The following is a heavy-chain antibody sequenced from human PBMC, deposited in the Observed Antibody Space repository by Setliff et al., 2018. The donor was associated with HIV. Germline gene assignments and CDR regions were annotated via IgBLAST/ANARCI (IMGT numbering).Heavy chain of an antibody. CDR1: GFTVSSNY. CDR2: IYSGGST. J-gene: IGHJ2*01. CDR3: ARRRETIVVVICIPNWYFDL. D-gene: IGHD2-21*01. Sequence: GGSLRLSCAASGFTVSSNYMSWVRQAQGKGLEWVSVIYSGGSTYYADSVKGRFTISRDNSKNTLYLQMNSLRAEDTAVYYCARRRETIVVVICIPNWYFDLWGRGTLVTVSS. V-gene: IGHV3-53*01.